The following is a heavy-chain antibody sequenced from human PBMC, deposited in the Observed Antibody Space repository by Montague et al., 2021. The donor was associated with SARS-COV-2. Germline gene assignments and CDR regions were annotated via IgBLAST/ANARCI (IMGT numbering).Heavy chain of an antibody. CDR2: IYYTGET. J-gene: IGHJ4*02. D-gene: IGHD3-3*01. CDR1: GGPISGYY. V-gene: IGHV4-59*01. Sequence: SETLSLTCSVSGGPISGYYWSWIRLPPRKPLEWLGYIYYTGETTHNPSLKSRVTISVDTSRSQFSLRLTSVTAADTAVYFCARFWSGYVDKWSQGTLVTVSS. CDR3: ARFWSGYVDK.